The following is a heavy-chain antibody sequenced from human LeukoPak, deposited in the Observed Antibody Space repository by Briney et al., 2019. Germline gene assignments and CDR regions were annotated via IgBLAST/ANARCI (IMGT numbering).Heavy chain of an antibody. CDR1: GFTFSNYS. CDR2: ISSSRSYI. J-gene: IGHJ3*02. V-gene: IGHV3-21*01. D-gene: IGHD2-15*01. Sequence: GGSLRLSCAASGFTFSNYSMNWVRQAPGKGLEWVSSISSSRSYIYYADSVKGRFTISRDNAKNSLYLQINSLRAEDTAVYYCARDRSYCSGGSCYSGAFDIWGQGTMVTVSS. CDR3: ARDRSYCSGGSCYSGAFDI.